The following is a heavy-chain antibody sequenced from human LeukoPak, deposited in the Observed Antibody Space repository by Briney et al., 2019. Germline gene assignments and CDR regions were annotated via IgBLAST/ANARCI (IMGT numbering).Heavy chain of an antibody. J-gene: IGHJ4*02. CDR3: AREVYSSGWSSFDY. D-gene: IGHD6-19*01. V-gene: IGHV3-74*01. Sequence: QPGGSLSLSCAASGFTFSDHWMSWVRHAPGKGLVWVSRINSDGSSTIHADSVKGRFTISRDNAKNTLYLQMNSLRAEDTAVYYCAREVYSSGWSSFDYWGQGTLVTVSS. CDR2: INSDGSST. CDR1: GFTFSDHW.